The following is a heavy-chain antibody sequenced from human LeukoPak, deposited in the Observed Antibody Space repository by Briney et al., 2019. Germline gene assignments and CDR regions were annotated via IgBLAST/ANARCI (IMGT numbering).Heavy chain of an antibody. CDR1: GGSFSGYY. CDR3: ARLGSGYGKYYFDY. D-gene: IGHD5-12*01. V-gene: IGHV4-34*01. Sequence: SETLSLTCAVYGGSFSGYYWSWIRQPPGKGLEWIGEINHSGSTNYNPSLKSRVTISVDTSKNQFSLKLSSVTAADTAVYYCARLGSGYGKYYFDYWGQGTLVTVSS. J-gene: IGHJ4*02. CDR2: INHSGST.